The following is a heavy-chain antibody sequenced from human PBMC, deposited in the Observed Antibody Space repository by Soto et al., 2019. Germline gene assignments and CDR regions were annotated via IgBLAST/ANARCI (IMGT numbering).Heavy chain of an antibody. CDR1: GFTFSSYG. CDR2: IGYDGTNK. Sequence: QVQLEESGGGVVRPGKSLRLSCAASGFTFSSYGMHWVRRAPGKGLEWVAGIGYDGTNKNYVDSVKGRFTISRDNSKNTVYLRMNSLRVEDTVVYYCARDPGWSSSWVYFDYWGQGTLVTVSS. D-gene: IGHD6-13*01. J-gene: IGHJ4*02. CDR3: ARDPGWSSSWVYFDY. V-gene: IGHV3-33*01.